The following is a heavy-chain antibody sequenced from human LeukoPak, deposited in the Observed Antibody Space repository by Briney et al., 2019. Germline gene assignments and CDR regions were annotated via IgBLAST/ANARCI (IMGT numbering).Heavy chain of an antibody. D-gene: IGHD3-3*01. CDR1: GFTFSSYS. CDR3: ASWYYDFWSGSYDY. Sequence: TGGSLRLSCAASGFTFSSYSMNWVRQAPGKGLEWVSYISSSSSTIYYADSVKGRFTISRDNAKNSLYLQMNSLRAEDTAVYYCASWYYDFWSGSYDYWGQGTLVTVSS. V-gene: IGHV3-48*01. CDR2: ISSSSSTI. J-gene: IGHJ4*02.